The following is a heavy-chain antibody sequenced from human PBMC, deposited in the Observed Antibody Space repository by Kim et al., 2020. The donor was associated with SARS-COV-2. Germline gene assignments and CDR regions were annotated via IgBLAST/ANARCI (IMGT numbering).Heavy chain of an antibody. CDR1: GFTFRGSP. D-gene: IGHD6-25*01. CDR3: TSLITA. V-gene: IGHV3-73*01. Sequence: GGSLRLSCAASGFTFRGSPIHWVRQAAGKGLEWVGRVGHKAHNYATTYGASVKGRFTISRDDSKNTAYLQMNSLKTEDTAVYYCTSLITAWGQGTLVTVSS. J-gene: IGHJ4*02. CDR2: VGHKAHNYAT.